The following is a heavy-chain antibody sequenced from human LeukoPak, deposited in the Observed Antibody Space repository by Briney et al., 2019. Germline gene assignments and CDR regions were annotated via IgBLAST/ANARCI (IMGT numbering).Heavy chain of an antibody. CDR2: ISYDGSNE. D-gene: IGHD6-6*01. CDR3: ARGKGTSYLSSFDY. J-gene: IGHJ4*02. V-gene: IGHV3-30*03. Sequence: GGSLRLSCVASGFTFSSHGMNWVRQAPGKGLEWVAIISYDGSNEYYADSVKGRFTISRDNSKNTLYLQMNSLRAADTAVYYCARGKGTSYLSSFDYWGQGTLVTVSS. CDR1: GFTFSSHG.